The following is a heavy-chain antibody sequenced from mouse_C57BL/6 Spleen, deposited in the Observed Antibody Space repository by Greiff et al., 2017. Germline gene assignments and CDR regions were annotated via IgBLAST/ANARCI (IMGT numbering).Heavy chain of an antibody. CDR1: GYTFTDYN. V-gene: IGHV1-22*01. Sequence: EVKLMESGPELVKPGASVKMSCKASGYTFTDYNMHCVKQSHGKSVEWIGYINPNNGGPSYTPKLKGKATLPVNKSSSTAYMDHRHLTTVASAVYYCASSEYYSSSPFAYWGQGTLVTVSA. D-gene: IGHD1-1*01. CDR2: INPNNGGP. J-gene: IGHJ3*01. CDR3: ASSEYYSSSPFAY.